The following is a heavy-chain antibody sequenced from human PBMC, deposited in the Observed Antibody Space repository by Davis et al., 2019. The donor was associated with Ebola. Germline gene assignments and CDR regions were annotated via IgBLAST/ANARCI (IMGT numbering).Heavy chain of an antibody. V-gene: IGHV4-34*01. CDR1: GGSFSGHY. D-gene: IGHD6-13*01. Sequence: MPSETLSLTCAVYGGSFSGHYWNWIRQPPGKGLEWIGEINHSGSTNYNQSLKSRVTISVDTSKNQFSLKLSSVTAADTAVYYCARTPSSSWDNWFDPWGQGTLVTVSS. CDR3: ARTPSSSWDNWFDP. CDR2: INHSGST. J-gene: IGHJ5*02.